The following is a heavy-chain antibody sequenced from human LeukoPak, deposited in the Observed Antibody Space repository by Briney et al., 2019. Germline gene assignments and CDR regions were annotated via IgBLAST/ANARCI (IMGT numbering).Heavy chain of an antibody. CDR3: AREVAGYYDSSGYFDI. V-gene: IGHV4-30-4*08. J-gene: IGHJ3*02. CDR1: GGSISSGDYY. D-gene: IGHD3-22*01. CDR2: IYYSGST. Sequence: SQTLSLTCTVSGGSISSGDYYWSWLRQPPGKGLEWIGYIYYSGSTYYNPSLKSRVTISVDTSKNQFSLKLSSVTAADTAVYYCAREVAGYYDSSGYFDIWGQGTMVTVSS.